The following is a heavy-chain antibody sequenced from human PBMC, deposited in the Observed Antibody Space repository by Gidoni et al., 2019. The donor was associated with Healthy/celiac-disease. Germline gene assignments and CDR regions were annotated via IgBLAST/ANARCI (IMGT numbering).Heavy chain of an antibody. V-gene: IGHV3-23*04. CDR1: GFTFSSYA. J-gene: IGHJ4*02. Sequence: EVQLVESGGGLVQPGGSLRLSCAASGFTFSSYAMSWVRRAPGKGLVWVSAISGSGGSTYYADSVKGRFTISRDNSKNTLYLQMNSLRAEDTAVYYCAKDYDPDYYDSSGYYRTGDYWGQGTLVTVSS. CDR2: ISGSGGST. CDR3: AKDYDPDYYDSSGYYRTGDY. D-gene: IGHD3-22*01.